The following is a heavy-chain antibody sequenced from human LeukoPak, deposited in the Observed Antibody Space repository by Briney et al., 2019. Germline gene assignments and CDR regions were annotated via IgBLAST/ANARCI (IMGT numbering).Heavy chain of an antibody. Sequence: ASVKVSCKASGYTFTSYYMHWVRQAPGQGLEWMGIINPSGGSTSYAQKFQGRVTMTRDTSTSTVYMELSSLRSEDTAVYYCARDTRDEYYYGSGSYFSSRFDPWGQGTLVTVSS. D-gene: IGHD3-10*01. CDR1: GYTFTSYY. J-gene: IGHJ5*02. CDR3: ARDTRDEYYYGSGSYFSSRFDP. V-gene: IGHV1-46*01. CDR2: INPSGGST.